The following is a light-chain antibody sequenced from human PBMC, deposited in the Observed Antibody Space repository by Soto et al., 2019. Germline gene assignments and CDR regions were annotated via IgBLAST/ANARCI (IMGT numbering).Light chain of an antibody. V-gene: IGLV2-23*01. CDR1: SSDVGSYKF. CDR3: CSYAGSSMLV. Sequence: QSALTQPASVSGSPGQSITISCTGTSSDVGSYKFVSWYQQHPGKAPKLMIYEGSKRPSGVSNRFSGSKSGNTASLTISGLKAEDGADYYCCSYAGSSMLVFGGGTKLTVL. J-gene: IGLJ2*01. CDR2: EGS.